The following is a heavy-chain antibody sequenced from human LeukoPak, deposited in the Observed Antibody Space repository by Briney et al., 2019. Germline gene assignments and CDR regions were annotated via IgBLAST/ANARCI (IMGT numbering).Heavy chain of an antibody. V-gene: IGHV1-18*01. CDR1: GYTFTTYG. J-gene: IGHJ5*02. CDR2: TSPYNGNT. CDR3: ARPGGGGSLDWFDP. Sequence: GASVKVSCKASGYTFTTYGISWVRQAPGQGLEWMGWTSPYNGNTKYAQKLQGRVTITTDTSTSTAYMEVRSLRSDDTAVFYCARPGGGGSLDWFDPWGQGTLVTVSS. D-gene: IGHD2-15*01.